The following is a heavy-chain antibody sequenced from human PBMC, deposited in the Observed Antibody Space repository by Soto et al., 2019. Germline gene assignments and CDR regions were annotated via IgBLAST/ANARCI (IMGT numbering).Heavy chain of an antibody. J-gene: IGHJ4*02. Sequence: GGSLRLSCAASGFTFSSYTIHWVRQAPGKGLEWVAVISHDGSHKYYADSVKGRFTISRDNSKNTLYLQMNSLRAEDTAVYYCARAPAPDYGGVGDYWGQGTLVTVSS. D-gene: IGHD4-17*01. CDR1: GFTFSSYT. CDR2: ISHDGSHK. CDR3: ARAPAPDYGGVGDY. V-gene: IGHV3-30-3*01.